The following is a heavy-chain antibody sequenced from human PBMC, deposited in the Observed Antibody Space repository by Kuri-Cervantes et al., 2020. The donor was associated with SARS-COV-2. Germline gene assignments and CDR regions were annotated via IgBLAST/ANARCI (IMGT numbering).Heavy chain of an antibody. Sequence: GGSLRLSCKGSGYSFTSYWIGWVRQMPRKGLEWMGIIYPGDSDTRYSPSFQGQVTISADKSISTAYLQWSSLKASDTAMYYCARLDPWGVTNYYYYYMDVWGKGTTVTVSS. D-gene: IGHD4-11*01. CDR2: IYPGDSDT. CDR3: ARLDPWGVTNYYYYYMDV. V-gene: IGHV5-51*01. J-gene: IGHJ6*03. CDR1: GYSFTSYW.